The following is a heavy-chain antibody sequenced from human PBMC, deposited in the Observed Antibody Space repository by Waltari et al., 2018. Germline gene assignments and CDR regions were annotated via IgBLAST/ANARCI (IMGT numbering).Heavy chain of an antibody. J-gene: IGHJ3*02. CDR2: MNPNSGDT. V-gene: IGHV1-8*01. Sequence: QVQLVQSGPEVREPGASVTVSCKASGYTFTNYNINGVRQAPGQGLEWMGWMNPNSGDTAFAQNLQGRITLARNTSISTAYMHLSSLRSEDTAMYYCASGPAAWWAFDIWGQGTMVAVSS. CDR1: GYTFTNYN. D-gene: IGHD2-8*02. CDR3: ASGPAAWWAFDI.